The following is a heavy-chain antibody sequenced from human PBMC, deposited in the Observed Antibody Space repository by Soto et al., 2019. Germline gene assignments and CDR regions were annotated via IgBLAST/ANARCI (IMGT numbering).Heavy chain of an antibody. V-gene: IGHV3-30*18. CDR1: GFTFSSYG. CDR3: AKEGLDQNYYYYYGMDV. D-gene: IGHD2-21*01. Sequence: QVQLVESGGGVVQPGRSLRLSCAASGFTFSSYGMHWVRQAPGKGLEWVAIISFDGSNKYYADSVKGRFTISRDTSKNTLYLQMNSLRAEDTAVYYCAKEGLDQNYYYYYGMDVWGQGTTVTVSS. J-gene: IGHJ6*02. CDR2: ISFDGSNK.